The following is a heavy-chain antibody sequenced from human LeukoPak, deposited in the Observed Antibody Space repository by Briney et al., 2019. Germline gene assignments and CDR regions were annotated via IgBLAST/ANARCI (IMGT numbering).Heavy chain of an antibody. Sequence: GGSLRLSCAASGFTISNYDMHWVREAPGKGLEWVALISYDGSNKYYADSVKGRFTISRDNSKNTLYLQMNSLRAEDTAVYYCTRDMGGTYFDYWGQGTLVTVSS. CDR3: TRDMGGTYFDY. J-gene: IGHJ4*02. V-gene: IGHV3-30*03. D-gene: IGHD1-26*01. CDR2: ISYDGSNK. CDR1: GFTISNYD.